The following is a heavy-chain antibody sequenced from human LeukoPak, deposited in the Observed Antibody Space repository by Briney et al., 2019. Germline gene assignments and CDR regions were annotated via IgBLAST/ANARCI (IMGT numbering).Heavy chain of an antibody. CDR3: ARDLGGWYYFDY. J-gene: IGHJ4*02. CDR2: ISSSSSYI. CDR1: GFIFSSYS. V-gene: IGHV3-21*04. Sequence: PGGSLRLSCAASGFIFSSYSMNWVRQAPGKGLEWVSSISSSSSYIYYADSVKGRFTISRDNAKNSLYLQMNSLRAEDTAVYYCARDLGGWYYFDYWGQGTLVTVSS. D-gene: IGHD6-19*01.